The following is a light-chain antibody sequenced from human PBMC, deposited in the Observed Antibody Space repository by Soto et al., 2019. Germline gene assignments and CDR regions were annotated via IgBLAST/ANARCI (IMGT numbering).Light chain of an antibody. CDR1: QSVSSNY. Sequence: ETVLTQSPGTLSLSPGERATLSCRASQSVSSNYLAWYQQKPGQAPRLLIDGASSRATGISDRFSGSGSGTDFTLTISRLEPEDFVVYYCQQHANPPPTWTFGQGTKVEVK. V-gene: IGKV3-20*01. CDR3: QQHANPPPTWT. CDR2: GAS. J-gene: IGKJ1*01.